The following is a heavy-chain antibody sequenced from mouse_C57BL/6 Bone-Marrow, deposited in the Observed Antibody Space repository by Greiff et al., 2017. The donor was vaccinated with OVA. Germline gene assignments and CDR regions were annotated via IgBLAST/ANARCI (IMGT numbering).Heavy chain of an antibody. J-gene: IGHJ2*01. CDR3: AREAGRDYFDD. Sequence: VQRVESDAELVKPGASVKISCKVSGYTFTDHTIHWMKQRPEQGLEWIGYIYPRDGSTKYNEKFKGKATLTADKSSSTAYMQLNSLTSEDSAVYYCAREAGRDYFDDWGQGTTLTVSS. CDR1: GYTFTDHT. D-gene: IGHD4-1*01. V-gene: IGHV1-78*01. CDR2: IYPRDGST.